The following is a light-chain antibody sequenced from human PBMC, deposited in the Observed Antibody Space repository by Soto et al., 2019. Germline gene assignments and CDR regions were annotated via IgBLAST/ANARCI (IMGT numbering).Light chain of an antibody. J-gene: IGKJ1*01. CDR2: GAS. CDR1: QSVGSSY. CDR3: QQYGSSPR. V-gene: IGKV3-20*01. Sequence: EIVLTQSPGTLSLSPGERATLSCRASQSVGSSYLAWYQQKPGQAPRLLIYGASSRATGIPDRFSGSGSGTDFTLTISRLEPEDFAVYYCQQYGSSPRFGQGTKVDI.